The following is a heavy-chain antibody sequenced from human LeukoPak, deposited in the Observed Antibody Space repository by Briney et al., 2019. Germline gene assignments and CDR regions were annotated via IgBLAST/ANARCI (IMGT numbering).Heavy chain of an antibody. D-gene: IGHD3-10*01. V-gene: IGHV4-39*01. CDR1: GGSISSSGYY. J-gene: IGHJ4*02. CDR3: ARQARALWFGKRSAPNDPL. Sequence: SETLSLTCTVSGGSISSSGYYWGWIRQSPGEGLEWIANIYYSGITYYNPSLRSRVTISVDTSKNQFSLKLSSVTAADTAVYYCARQARALWFGKRSAPNDPLWGQGTLVTVSS. CDR2: IYYSGIT.